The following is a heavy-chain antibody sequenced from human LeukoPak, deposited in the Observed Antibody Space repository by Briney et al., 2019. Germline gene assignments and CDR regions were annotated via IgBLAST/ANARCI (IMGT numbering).Heavy chain of an antibody. V-gene: IGHV3-9*01. J-gene: IGHJ6*02. CDR1: GFTFDDYA. D-gene: IGHD3-10*01. CDR2: ISWNSGSI. CDR3: AKEKLRGIYYYGMDV. Sequence: PGGSLTLSCAASGFTFDDYAMHWVRQAPGKGLEWVSGISWNSGSIGYADSVKGRFTISRDNAKNSLYLQMNSLRAEDTALYYCAKEKLRGIYYYGMDVWGQGTTVTVSS.